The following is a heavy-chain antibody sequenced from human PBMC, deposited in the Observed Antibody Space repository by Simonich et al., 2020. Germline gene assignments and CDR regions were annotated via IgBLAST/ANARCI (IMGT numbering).Heavy chain of an antibody. V-gene: IGHV4-59*01. D-gene: IGHD2-15*01. CDR2: IYYRGRT. J-gene: IGHJ4*02. CDR1: GGSISRYY. CDR3: ARGGLYFDY. Sequence: QVQLQESGPGLVKPSETLSLTCTVSGGSISRYYWSWIRQPPGKGLEWIGYIYYRGRTNYNPSLKSRVTISVDTSKNQFSLKLSSVTAADTAVYYCARGGLYFDYWGQGTLVTVSS.